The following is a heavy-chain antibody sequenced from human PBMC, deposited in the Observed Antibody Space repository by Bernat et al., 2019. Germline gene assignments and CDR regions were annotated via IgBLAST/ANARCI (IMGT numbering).Heavy chain of an antibody. CDR3: AKGGDYSSSGFDY. V-gene: IGHV3-30-3*01. CDR1: GFTFSSYA. CDR2: ISYDETNK. J-gene: IGHJ4*02. Sequence: QVQLVESGGGVVQPGRSLRLSCAASGFTFSSYAMHWVRQAPGKGLEWVATISYDETNKYYADSVKGRFTISRDNSKNTLSLLMNSLTAEETAVYYCAKGGDYSSSGFDYWGQGTLVTVSS. D-gene: IGHD6-6*01.